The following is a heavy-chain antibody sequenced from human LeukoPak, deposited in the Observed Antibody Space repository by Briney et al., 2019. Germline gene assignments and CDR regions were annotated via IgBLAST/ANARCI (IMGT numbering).Heavy chain of an antibody. CDR3: ARVSLRTYYYDSSGSTDWFDP. CDR1: GYTFTSYY. Sequence: ASVKVSCKASGYTFTSYYMHWVRQAPGQGLEWMGWINPNSGGTNYAQKFQGRVTMTRDTSISTAYMELSRLRSDDTAVYYCARVSLRTYYYDSSGSTDWFDPWGQGTLVTVSS. J-gene: IGHJ5*02. CDR2: INPNSGGT. V-gene: IGHV1-2*02. D-gene: IGHD3-22*01.